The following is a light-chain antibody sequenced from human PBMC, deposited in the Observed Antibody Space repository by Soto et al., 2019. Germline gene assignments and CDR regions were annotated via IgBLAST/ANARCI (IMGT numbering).Light chain of an antibody. J-gene: IGKJ1*01. CDR3: QQRSNWPPET. Sequence: EIVLIQSPATLSLSPGERATLSCRASQSVSSYLAWYQQKPGQAPRLLIYDASNRATGIPARFSGSGSGTDFTLTISSLEPEDFAVYYCQQRSNWPPETFGQGTKVEIK. CDR2: DAS. V-gene: IGKV3-11*01. CDR1: QSVSSY.